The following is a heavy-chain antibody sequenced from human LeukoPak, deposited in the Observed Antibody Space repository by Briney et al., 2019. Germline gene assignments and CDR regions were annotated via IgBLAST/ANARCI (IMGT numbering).Heavy chain of an antibody. CDR1: GGSITSTNW. V-gene: IGHV4-4*02. D-gene: IGHD2-8*01. CDR3: SRENGAFSPFGY. CDR2: VSLSGLT. J-gene: IGHJ4*02. Sequence: PSETLSLTCGVSGGSITSTNWWSWGRQPPGQGLEWIGEVSLSGLTNYNPSLSSRVIMALDTSKNHLSLNLTSVTAADTAVYYCSRENGAFSPFGYWGQGTLVTVPS.